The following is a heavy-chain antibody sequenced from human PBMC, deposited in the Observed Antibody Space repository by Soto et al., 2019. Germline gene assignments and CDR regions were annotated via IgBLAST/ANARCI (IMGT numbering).Heavy chain of an antibody. J-gene: IGHJ4*02. CDR1: GGSINSYY. Sequence: SETLSLTCSASGGSINSYYWGWIRQPPGKGLEWIGYISYTGSTDYSPSLKSRVTISVDTSKNQFSLKVRSVTAADTAIYFCARHYPIGNNWNYFDYWGRGTLDTVSS. CDR3: ARHYPIGNNWNYFDY. V-gene: IGHV4-59*08. D-gene: IGHD1-1*01. CDR2: ISYTGST.